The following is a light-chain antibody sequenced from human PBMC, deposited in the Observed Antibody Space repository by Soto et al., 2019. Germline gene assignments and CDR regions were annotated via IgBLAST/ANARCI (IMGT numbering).Light chain of an antibody. CDR1: SGDVDAFDY. V-gene: IGLV2-14*01. CDR2: EAS. J-gene: IGLJ1*01. CDR3: TSFTSSSTQV. Sequence: QSALTRPASVSGSPGQSITISCTGTSGDVDAFDYVSWYQQHPGKAPKLMILEASDRPSGVSDRFSASTSGSTPSLTISGLPAEDEADYFCTSFTSSSTQVFGNGTKVTVL.